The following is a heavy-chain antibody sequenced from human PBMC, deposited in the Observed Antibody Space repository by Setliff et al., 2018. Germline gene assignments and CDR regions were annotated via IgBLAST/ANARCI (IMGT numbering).Heavy chain of an antibody. CDR3: ARGMSDYDYESVRFPILGY. D-gene: IGHD3-22*01. Sequence: ASVKVSCKLSGNTLTELSIHWVRQAPGKGLEWMGGFDPDDGETVYAQKFQGRVTMTEDTSTSTAYMEVSSLRSEDAAVYYCARGMSDYDYESVRFPILGYWGQGTLVTVSS. J-gene: IGHJ4*02. CDR1: GNTLTELS. CDR2: FDPDDGET. V-gene: IGHV1-24*01.